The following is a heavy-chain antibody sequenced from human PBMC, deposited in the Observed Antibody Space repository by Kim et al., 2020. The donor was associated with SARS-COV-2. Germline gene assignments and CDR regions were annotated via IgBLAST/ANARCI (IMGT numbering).Heavy chain of an antibody. CDR3: ARAAFSHEIED. J-gene: IGHJ4*02. D-gene: IGHD3-3*02. CDR2: IKPDGSEK. CDR1: GFTFSSDW. Sequence: GGSLRLSCAASGFTFSSDWMSWVRQAPGKGLQWVANIKPDGSEKYYLDSVRGRFTISRDNAKNSLYLHKNSLRAEDTAVYYCARAAFSHEIEDWGQGTLVTVSA. V-gene: IGHV3-7*01.